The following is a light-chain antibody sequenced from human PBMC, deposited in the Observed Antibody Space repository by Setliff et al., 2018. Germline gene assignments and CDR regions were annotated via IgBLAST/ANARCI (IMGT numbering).Light chain of an antibody. CDR1: SNDVWGHNY. CDR3: LSYTSETTHAL. J-gene: IGLJ2*01. CDR2: DVT. V-gene: IGLV2-8*01. Sequence: QSALTQPPSASGSPGQSVTISCTGTSNDVWGHNYVSWYQQHPGKAPQLIIYDVTKRPSGVPDRFSGSKSGNTASLTISGLQAEDEADYYCLSYTSETTHALFAGGTKVTVL.